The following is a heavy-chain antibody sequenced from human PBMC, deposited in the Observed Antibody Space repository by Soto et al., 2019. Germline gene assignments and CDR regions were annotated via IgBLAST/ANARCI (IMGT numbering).Heavy chain of an antibody. V-gene: IGHV4-34*01. CDR3: ARDDCSGGSCIDY. J-gene: IGHJ4*02. CDR1: GGSFSGYY. Sequence: SETLSLTCAVYGGSFSGYYWSWIRQPPGKGLEWIGEINHSGSTNYNPSLKSRVTISVDTSKNQFSLKLSSVTAADTAVYYCARDDCSGGSCIDYWGLGTLVTVSS. D-gene: IGHD2-15*01. CDR2: INHSGST.